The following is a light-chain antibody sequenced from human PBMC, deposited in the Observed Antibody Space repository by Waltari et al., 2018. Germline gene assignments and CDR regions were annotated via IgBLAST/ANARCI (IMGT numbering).Light chain of an antibody. Sequence: QSVLTQPPSASGTPGQRVTISCSGSYSNIGHNSVNWYQQVPGTAPKLLIYNNDGRPAWVPDRFSGSKSGTAASLASSGLQSEDEADYYCAAWDDSLNGVFGGGTKLTVL. CDR3: AAWDDSLNGV. J-gene: IGLJ3*02. V-gene: IGLV1-44*01. CDR2: NND. CDR1: YSNIGHNS.